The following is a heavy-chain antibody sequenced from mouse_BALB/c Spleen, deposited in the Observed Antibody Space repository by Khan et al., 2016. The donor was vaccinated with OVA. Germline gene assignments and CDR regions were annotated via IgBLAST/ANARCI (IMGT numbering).Heavy chain of an antibody. D-gene: IGHD1-1*01. CDR2: IYPGTGST. V-gene: IGHV1-76*01. CDR1: GYIFTSYW. Sequence: VQLQESGAELVRPGASVKLSCKTSGYIFTSYWIHWVKQRSGQGLEWIARIYPGTGSTYYTEKFKDTATLSADKSSSTAYMQLSSLKSEDTAVLVWERSDYGSSCTMDYWGQGTSVTVSS. J-gene: IGHJ4*01. CDR3: ERSDYGSSCTMDY.